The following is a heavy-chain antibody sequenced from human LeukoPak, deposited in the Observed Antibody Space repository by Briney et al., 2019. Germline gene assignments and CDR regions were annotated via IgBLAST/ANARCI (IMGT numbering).Heavy chain of an antibody. J-gene: IGHJ4*02. Sequence: SETLSLTCAVYGGSFRGYYWSWIRQPPGKGLEWIGEINHSGSTNYNPSLKSRVTISVDTSKNQFSLKLSSVTAADTAVYYCARGGILTGYYNRRQYYFDYWGQGTLVTVSS. CDR2: INHSGST. D-gene: IGHD3-9*01. CDR1: GGSFRGYY. CDR3: ARGGILTGYYNRRQYYFDY. V-gene: IGHV4-34*01.